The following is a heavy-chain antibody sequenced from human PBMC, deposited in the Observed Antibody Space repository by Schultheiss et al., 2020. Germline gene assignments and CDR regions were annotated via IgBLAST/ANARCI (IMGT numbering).Heavy chain of an antibody. Sequence: ASVKVSCKASGYSFTSYGITWVRQAPGQGLEWVGWISGKNGYTNYGQKFQGRVTITADESTSTAYMELSSLRSEDTAVYYCARALPYDSSGYHDAFDIWGQGTMVTVSS. V-gene: IGHV1-18*01. CDR1: GYSFTSYG. D-gene: IGHD3-22*01. CDR3: ARALPYDSSGYHDAFDI. J-gene: IGHJ3*02. CDR2: ISGKNGYT.